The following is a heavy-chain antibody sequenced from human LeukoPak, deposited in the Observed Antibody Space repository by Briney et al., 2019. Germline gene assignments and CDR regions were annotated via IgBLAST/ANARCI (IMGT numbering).Heavy chain of an antibody. V-gene: IGHV4-38-2*02. CDR2: IYRSGST. Sequence: SETLSLTCAVSGYSISSGYYWGWIRQPPGKGLEWIGSIYRSGSTYYNPSLKSRVTISVDTSKNQFSLKLSSVTAADTAVYYCARDKVDYYYGMDVWGKGTTVTVSS. CDR1: GYSISSGYY. CDR3: ARDKVDYYYGMDV. J-gene: IGHJ6*04. D-gene: IGHD1-26*01.